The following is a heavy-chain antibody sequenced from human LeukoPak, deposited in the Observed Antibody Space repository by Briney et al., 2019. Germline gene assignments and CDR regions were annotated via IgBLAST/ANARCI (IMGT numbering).Heavy chain of an antibody. CDR3: ARDYYDSSGYYPGDY. V-gene: IGHV1-2*02. Sequence: ASVKLSCKASGYTFTGYYMHWVRQAPGQGLEWMGWINPNSGGTNYAQKFQGRVTMTRDTSISTAYMELSRLRSDDTAVYYCARDYYDSSGYYPGDYWGQGTLVTVSS. CDR2: INPNSGGT. J-gene: IGHJ4*02. CDR1: GYTFTGYY. D-gene: IGHD3-22*01.